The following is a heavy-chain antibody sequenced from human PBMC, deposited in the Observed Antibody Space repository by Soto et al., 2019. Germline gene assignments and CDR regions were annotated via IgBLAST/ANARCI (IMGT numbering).Heavy chain of an antibody. Sequence: QVTLKESGPVLVKPTETLTLTCTVSGFSLSNARMGVSWIRQPPGKALEWLAHIFSNDEKSYSTSLKSRLTISKDTSKSQVVLTMTNMDPVDTATYYCERTPHSRGRSGYLHYYYGMDVWGQGTTVTVSS. CDR3: ERTPHSRGRSGYLHYYYGMDV. J-gene: IGHJ6*02. D-gene: IGHD5-12*01. CDR2: IFSNDEK. CDR1: GFSLSNARMG. V-gene: IGHV2-26*01.